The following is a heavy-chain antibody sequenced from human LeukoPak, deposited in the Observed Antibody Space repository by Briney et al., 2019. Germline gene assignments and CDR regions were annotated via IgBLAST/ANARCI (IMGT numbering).Heavy chain of an antibody. CDR3: ARDRGYSSYDY. V-gene: IGHV3-7*01. CDR2: INPDGSGK. Sequence: GGSLRLSCVASEFMFSTSWMNWVRQAPGKGLEWVAAINPDGSGKYFVDSVRGRFTISRDDAENSLYLQMNRLRVEDTAVYYCARDRGYSSYDYWGQGTMVTVSS. J-gene: IGHJ4*02. D-gene: IGHD6-19*01. CDR1: EFMFSTSW.